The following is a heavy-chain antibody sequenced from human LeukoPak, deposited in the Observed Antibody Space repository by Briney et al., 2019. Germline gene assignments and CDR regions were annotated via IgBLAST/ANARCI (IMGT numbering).Heavy chain of an antibody. J-gene: IGHJ4*02. CDR3: AKYDYDILTGYFSFDY. CDR2: ISGSGGST. CDR1: GFTFSSYA. Sequence: GGSLRLSCAASGFTFSSYAMSWVRQAPGKGLEWVSAISGSGGSTYYADSVKGRFTISGDNSKNTLYLQMNSLRAEDTAVYYCAKYDYDILTGYFSFDYWGQGTLVTVSS. V-gene: IGHV3-23*01. D-gene: IGHD3-9*01.